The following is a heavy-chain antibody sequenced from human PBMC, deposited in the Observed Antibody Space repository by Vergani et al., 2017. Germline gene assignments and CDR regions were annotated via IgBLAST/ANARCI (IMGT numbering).Heavy chain of an antibody. CDR1: GGSISSYY. Sequence: QVQLQESGPGLVKPSETLSLTCTVSGGSISSYYWSWIRQPPGKGLEWIGYINYSGSTNYNPSLKSRVTISVDTSKNQFSLKLSSVTAADTAVYYCARGHTMIVVVGPEWAFDIWGQGTMVTVSS. CDR3: ARGHTMIVVVGPEWAFDI. V-gene: IGHV4-59*01. CDR2: INYSGST. J-gene: IGHJ3*02. D-gene: IGHD3-22*01.